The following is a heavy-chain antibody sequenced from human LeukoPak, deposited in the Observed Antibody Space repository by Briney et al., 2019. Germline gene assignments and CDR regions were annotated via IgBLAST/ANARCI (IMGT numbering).Heavy chain of an antibody. Sequence: SETLSLTCTVSGGSISSYYWSWIRQPPGKGLEWIGYIYYSGSTNYNPSLKNRVTISVDTSKNQFSLKLSSVTAADTAVYYCARQGYYDSSGWTFDIWGQGTMVTVSS. CDR2: IYYSGST. CDR1: GGSISSYY. D-gene: IGHD3-22*01. V-gene: IGHV4-59*08. J-gene: IGHJ3*02. CDR3: ARQGYYDSSGWTFDI.